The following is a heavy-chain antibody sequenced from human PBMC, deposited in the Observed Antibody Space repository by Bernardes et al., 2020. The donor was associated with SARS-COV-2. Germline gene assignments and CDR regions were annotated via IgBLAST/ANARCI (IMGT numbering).Heavy chain of an antibody. CDR1: GGSISSGGYY. CDR3: ARAYYDSSDWDDDAFDI. Sequence: SETLSLTCTVSGGSISSGGYYWSWIRQHPGKGLEWIGYIYYSGSTYYNPSLKSRVTISVDTSKNQFSLKLSSVTAADTAVYYCARAYYDSSDWDDDAFDIWGQGTLVTVSS. V-gene: IGHV4-31*03. CDR2: IYYSGST. D-gene: IGHD3-22*01. J-gene: IGHJ3*02.